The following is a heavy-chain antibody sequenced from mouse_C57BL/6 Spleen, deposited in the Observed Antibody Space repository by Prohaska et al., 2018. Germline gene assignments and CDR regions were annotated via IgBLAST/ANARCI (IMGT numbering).Heavy chain of an antibody. V-gene: IGHV11-2*01. CDR3: MRYGSYWYFDV. J-gene: IGHJ1*03. Sequence: EVQLLETGGGLVQPGGSRGLSCEGSGFTFSGFWMSWVRQTPGKTLEWIGDINSDGSAINYAPSIKDRFTIFRDNDKSTLYLQMSNVRSEDTATYFCMRYGSYWYFDVWGTGTTVTVSS. CDR2: INSDGSAI. D-gene: IGHD1-1*01. CDR1: GFTFSGFW.